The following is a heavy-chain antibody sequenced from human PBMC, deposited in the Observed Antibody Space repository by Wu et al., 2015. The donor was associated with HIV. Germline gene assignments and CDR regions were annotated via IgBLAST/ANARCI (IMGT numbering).Heavy chain of an antibody. Sequence: QVQLVQSGAEVRKPGASVKVSCKGSGYRFTAYSIHWVRQAPGQGPQWLGWIKPNSGDTSYAQKFQGRFTMSTDTSISTAYMELRWLTSDDTAFYYCARDRGAQVDYWGQGTLVTVSS. CDR3: ARDRGAQVDY. J-gene: IGHJ4*02. D-gene: IGHD3-16*01. CDR2: IKPNSGDT. V-gene: IGHV1-2*02. CDR1: GYRFTAYS.